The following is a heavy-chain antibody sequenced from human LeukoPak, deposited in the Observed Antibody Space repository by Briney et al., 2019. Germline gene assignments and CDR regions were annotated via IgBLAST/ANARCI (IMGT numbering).Heavy chain of an antibody. CDR1: GGSFSGYY. J-gene: IGHJ5*02. D-gene: IGHD3-22*01. V-gene: IGHV4-34*01. Sequence: SETLSLTCAVYGGSFSGYYWSWIRQSPGKGLEWIGELDHSGSTNYNPSLKSRVTISVDTSKNQFSLKLSSVTAADTAVYYCARRGYYDSRGWFDPWGQGTLVTVSS. CDR3: ARRGYYDSRGWFDP. CDR2: LDHSGST.